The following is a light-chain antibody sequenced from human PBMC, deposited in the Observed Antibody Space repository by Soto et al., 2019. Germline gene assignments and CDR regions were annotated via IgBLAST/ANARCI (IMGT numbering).Light chain of an antibody. Sequence: EIVMTQSPATLSVSPGERATLSCRASKSVSSNLAWYQQKPGQAPRLLIYGASSRATGIPATFSGSGSGAEFTLTISSLQSEDFAIYYCQQYNNWQYTFGQGTKLEIK. CDR1: KSVSSN. V-gene: IGKV3-15*01. CDR2: GAS. CDR3: QQYNNWQYT. J-gene: IGKJ2*01.